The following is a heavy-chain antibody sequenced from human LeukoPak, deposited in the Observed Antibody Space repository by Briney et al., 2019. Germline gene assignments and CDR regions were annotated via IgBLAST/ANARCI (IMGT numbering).Heavy chain of an antibody. D-gene: IGHD2-21*02. CDR3: AREYVVVTASIYGMDV. CDR2: INPNSGGT. J-gene: IGHJ6*02. CDR1: GYTFTGSY. V-gene: IGHV1-2*02. Sequence: AAVKVSCKASGYTFTGSYMHWVRQAPGQGLEWMGWINPNSGGTNYAQKFQGRVTMTRDTSISTAYMELSRLRSDDTAVYYCAREYVVVTASIYGMDVWGQGTTVTVSS.